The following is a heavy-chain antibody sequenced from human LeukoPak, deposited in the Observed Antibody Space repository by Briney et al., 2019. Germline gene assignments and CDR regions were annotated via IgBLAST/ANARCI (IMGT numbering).Heavy chain of an antibody. V-gene: IGHV4-59*01. Sequence: KASETLSLTCTVSGGSTSSYYWSWIRQPPGKGLEWIGFIYDGGSTNYNPSLKSRVTISVDTSENQFSLKLSSVTAADTAMYYCVLYSSSSDYWGQGTLVTVSS. CDR3: VLYSSSSDY. CDR1: GGSTSSYY. CDR2: IYDGGST. J-gene: IGHJ4*02. D-gene: IGHD6-6*01.